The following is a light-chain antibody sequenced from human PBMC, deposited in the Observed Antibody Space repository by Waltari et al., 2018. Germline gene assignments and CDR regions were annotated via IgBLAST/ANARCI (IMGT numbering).Light chain of an antibody. CDR3: SAYSGTTNPYV. J-gene: IGLJ1*01. CDR2: EVT. V-gene: IGLV2-8*01. CDR1: SSDIGDSDY. Sequence: QSALTQPPSASGSLGQSVTISCTGTSSDIGDSDYVSWYQQYPGKAPTAIIYEVTKRPSGVPDRFSGTKSGTTASLTVSGLQAGDEADYYCSAYSGTTNPYVFGTGTTVIVL.